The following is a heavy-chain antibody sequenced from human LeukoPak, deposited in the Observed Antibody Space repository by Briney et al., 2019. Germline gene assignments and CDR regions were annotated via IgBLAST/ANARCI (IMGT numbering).Heavy chain of an antibody. V-gene: IGHV4-30-4*08. D-gene: IGHD7-27*01. CDR1: GGSISRGDYY. CDR2: IYYSGST. CDR3: ARSLGIDYYYMDV. J-gene: IGHJ6*03. Sequence: SQTLSLTCTVSGGSISRGDYYWSWIRQPPGKGLEWIGYIYYSGSTYYNPSLKSRVTISVDTSKNQFSLKLSSVTAADTAVYYCARSLGIDYYYMDVWGKGTTVTVSS.